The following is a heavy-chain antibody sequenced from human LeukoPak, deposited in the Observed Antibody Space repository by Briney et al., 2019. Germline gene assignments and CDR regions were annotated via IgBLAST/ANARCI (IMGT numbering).Heavy chain of an antibody. Sequence: SETLSLTCTVSGGSISSSSHYWGWIRQPPGKGLEWIGSIYYSGGTYYNPSLKSRVTISVDTSKNQFSLKLSSVTAADTAVYYCARPIPSSPGYMDVWGQGTTVTVSS. CDR3: ARPIPSSPGYMDV. CDR2: IYYSGGT. D-gene: IGHD6-25*01. J-gene: IGHJ6*02. CDR1: GGSISSSSHY. V-gene: IGHV4-39*01.